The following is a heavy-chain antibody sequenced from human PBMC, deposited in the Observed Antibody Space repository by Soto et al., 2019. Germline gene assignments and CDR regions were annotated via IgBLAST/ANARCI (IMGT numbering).Heavy chain of an antibody. CDR1: GFSLSNARMG. CDR2: IFSNDEK. J-gene: IGHJ4*02. D-gene: IGHD3-3*01. V-gene: IGHV2-26*01. Sequence: QVTLKESGPVLVKPTETLTLTCTVSGFSLSNARMGVSWIRQPPGKALEWLAHIFSNDEKSYSTSLKSRLTISKDTSKSQVVLTMTNMDPVDTATYYCARIPTGSYYDFWRGRGYYFDYWGQGTLVTVSS. CDR3: ARIPTGSYYDFWRGRGYYFDY.